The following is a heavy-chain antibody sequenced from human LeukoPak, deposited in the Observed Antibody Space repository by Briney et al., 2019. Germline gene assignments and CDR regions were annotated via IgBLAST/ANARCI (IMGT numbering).Heavy chain of an antibody. V-gene: IGHV1-69*05. J-gene: IGHJ6*03. CDR1: GGTFSSYA. D-gene: IGHD2-2*01. CDR2: IIPIFGTA. CDR3: ARGSGAAINHYYYYMDV. Sequence: SVKVSCTASGGTFSSYAISWVRQAPGQGLEWMGRIIPIFGTANYAQKFQGRVTITTDESTSTAYMELSSLRSEDTAVYYCARGSGAAINHYYYYMDVWGKGTTVTVSS.